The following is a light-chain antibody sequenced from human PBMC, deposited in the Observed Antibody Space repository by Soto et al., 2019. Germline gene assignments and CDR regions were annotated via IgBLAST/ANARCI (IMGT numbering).Light chain of an antibody. CDR3: SSYTTSSTVV. CDR2: EVT. CDR1: SSDIGGYNY. Sequence: QSVLTQPASVSGSPGQSITISCTGSSSDIGGYNYVSWYQQHPGRAPKLMIYEVTNRPSGVSHRFSGSKSGNTASLTISGLQPEDEADYYCSSYTTSSTVVFGTGTKVTVL. J-gene: IGLJ1*01. V-gene: IGLV2-14*01.